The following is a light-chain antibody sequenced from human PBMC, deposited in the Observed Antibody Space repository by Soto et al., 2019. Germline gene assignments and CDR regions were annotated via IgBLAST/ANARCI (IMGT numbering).Light chain of an antibody. J-gene: IGLJ1*01. CDR2: DVS. CDR1: SSDVGRYNY. Sequence: QSVLTQPASVSGSPGQSLTISCPGTSSDVGRYNYVSWYQQHPGKAPKLMIYDVSNRPSGVSNRFSGSKSGNTASLTISGLQAEDEADYYCSSYTSSSTLDVFGTGTKVTVL. V-gene: IGLV2-14*01. CDR3: SSYTSSSTLDV.